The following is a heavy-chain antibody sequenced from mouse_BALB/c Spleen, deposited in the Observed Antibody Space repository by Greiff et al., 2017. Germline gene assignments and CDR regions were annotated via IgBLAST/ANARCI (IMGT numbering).Heavy chain of an antibody. CDR2: IWGGGST. D-gene: IGHD2-10*01. CDR3: ARNPYYGSWFAY. J-gene: IGHJ3*01. CDR1: GFSLSRYS. Sequence: VQRVESGPGLVAPSQSLSITCTASGFSLSRYSVHWVRQPPGKGLEWLGMIWGGGSTDYNSALKSRLSISKDNSKSQVFLKMNSLQTDDTAMYYCARNPYYGSWFAYWGQGTLVTVSA. V-gene: IGHV2-6-4*01.